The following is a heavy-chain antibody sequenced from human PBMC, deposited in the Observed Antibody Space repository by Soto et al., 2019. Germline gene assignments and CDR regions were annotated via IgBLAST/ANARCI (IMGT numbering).Heavy chain of an antibody. CDR2: INHSGST. V-gene: IGHV4-34*02. CDR1: GGSFSGYY. CDR3: ARGGTTVTTSFRY. J-gene: IGHJ4*02. D-gene: IGHD4-17*01. Sequence: QVQLQQWGAGLLKPSETLSLTCAVYGGSFSGYYWSWIRQPPGKGLEWIGEINHSGSTNYNPSLKSRVTISLDTSQNQFSLKLTSLTAADTAVCYCARGGTTVTTSFRYWGQGTLVTVSS.